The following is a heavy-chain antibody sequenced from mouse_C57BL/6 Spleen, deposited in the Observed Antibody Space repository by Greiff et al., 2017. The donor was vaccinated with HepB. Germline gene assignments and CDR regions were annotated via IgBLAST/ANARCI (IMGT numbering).Heavy chain of an antibody. J-gene: IGHJ2*01. CDR2: ISSGSSTI. V-gene: IGHV5-17*01. CDR3: ARSYYYGSSYPYYFDY. Sequence: DVMLVESGGGLVKPGGSLKLSCAASGFTFSDYGMHWVRQAPEKGLEWVAYISSGSSTIYYADTVKGRFTISRDNAKNTLFLQMTSLRSEDTAMYYCARSYYYGSSYPYYFDYWGQGTTLTVSS. CDR1: GFTFSDYG. D-gene: IGHD1-1*01.